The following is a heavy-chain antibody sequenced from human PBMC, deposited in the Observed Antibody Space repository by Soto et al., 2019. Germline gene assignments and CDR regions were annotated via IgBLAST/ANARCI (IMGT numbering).Heavy chain of an antibody. CDR2: IYYSGST. J-gene: IGHJ4*02. CDR1: GGSISSSSYY. CDR3: ARQDSSSLNHFDY. V-gene: IGHV4-39*01. D-gene: IGHD6-13*01. Sequence: QLQLQESGPGLVKPSETLSLTCTVSGGSISSSSYYWGWIRQPPGKGLEWIGSIYYSGSTYYNPSLKSRVTISVDTSKNQFSLKLSSVTAADTAVYYCARQDSSSLNHFDYWGQGTLVTVST.